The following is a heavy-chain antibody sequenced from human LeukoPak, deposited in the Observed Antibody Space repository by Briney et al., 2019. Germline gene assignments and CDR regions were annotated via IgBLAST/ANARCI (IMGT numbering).Heavy chain of an antibody. V-gene: IGHV3-30*02. CDR3: GRDRSSVVAGIGY. Sequence: GGSLRLSCAASGFTFSSYGMHWVRQAPGKGLEWVAFIRYDGSNKYYADSVKGRFTISRDNSKNTLYLQMNSLRAEDTAVYYCGRDRSSVVAGIGYWGQGTLVTVSS. CDR2: IRYDGSNK. CDR1: GFTFSSYG. D-gene: IGHD6-19*01. J-gene: IGHJ4*02.